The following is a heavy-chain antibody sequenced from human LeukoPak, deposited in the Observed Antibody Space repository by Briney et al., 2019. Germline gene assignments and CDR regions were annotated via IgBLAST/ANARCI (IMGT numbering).Heavy chain of an antibody. CDR1: GGSFSGYY. CDR2: INHSGST. V-gene: IGHV4-34*01. Sequence: SETLSLTCAVYGGSFSGYYWSWIREPPGKGLEWIGEINHSGSTNYNPSLKSRVTISVDTSKNHFSPKLSSVTAADTAVYYCARPYSSSWTRRYYFDYWGQGTLVTVSS. J-gene: IGHJ4*02. D-gene: IGHD6-13*01. CDR3: ARPYSSSWTRRYYFDY.